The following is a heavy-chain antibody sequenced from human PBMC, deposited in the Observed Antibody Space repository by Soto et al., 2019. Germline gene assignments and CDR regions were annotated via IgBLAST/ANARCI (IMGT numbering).Heavy chain of an antibody. J-gene: IGHJ4*02. CDR3: TTGIEDSSSWMGY. CDR2: IKSKTDGGTT. V-gene: IGHV3-15*01. D-gene: IGHD6-6*01. Sequence: EVQLVESGGGLVKPGGSLRLSCAASGFTFSNAWMSWVRQAPGKGLEWVGRIKSKTDGGTTDYAAPVKGRFTISRDDSKNTLYLQMNSLKTEDTAVYYCTTGIEDSSSWMGYWGQGTLVTVSS. CDR1: GFTFSNAW.